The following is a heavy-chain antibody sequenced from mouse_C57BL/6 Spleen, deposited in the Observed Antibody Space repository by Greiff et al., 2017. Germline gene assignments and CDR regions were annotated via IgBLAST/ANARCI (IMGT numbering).Heavy chain of an antibody. Sequence: VQLQQSGAELVRPGSSVKLSCKASGYTFTSYWMHWVKQRPIQGLEWIGNIDPSDSETHYNQKFKDKATLTVDKSSSTAYMQLSSLTSEDSAVYYCARNYGSSGPYAMDYWGQGTSVTVSS. CDR2: IDPSDSET. J-gene: IGHJ4*01. V-gene: IGHV1-52*01. CDR1: GYTFTSYW. CDR3: ARNYGSSGPYAMDY. D-gene: IGHD1-1*01.